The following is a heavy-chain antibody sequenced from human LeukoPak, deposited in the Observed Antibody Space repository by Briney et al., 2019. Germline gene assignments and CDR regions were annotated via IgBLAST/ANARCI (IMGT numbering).Heavy chain of an antibody. Sequence: SETLSLTCTVSGGSISSYYWSWIRQPPGKGLEWIGYIYYSGSTNYNPSLKSRVTISVDTSKNQFSLKLSSVTAADTAVYYRARGIAAAGTGLYYYYYYYMDVWGKGTTVTVSS. CDR1: GGSISSYY. CDR3: ARGIAAAGTGLYYYYYYYMDV. CDR2: IYYSGST. V-gene: IGHV4-59*12. J-gene: IGHJ6*03. D-gene: IGHD6-13*01.